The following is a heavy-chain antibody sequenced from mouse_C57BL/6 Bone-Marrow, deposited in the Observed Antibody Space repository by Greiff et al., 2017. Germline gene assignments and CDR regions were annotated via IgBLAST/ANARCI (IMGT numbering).Heavy chain of an antibody. CDR1: GYTFTSYW. CDR3: ARRQLRPGAMDY. D-gene: IGHD3-2*02. V-gene: IGHV1-64*01. J-gene: IGHJ4*01. CDR2: IHPNSGST. Sequence: VQLQQPGAELVKPGASVQLSCKASGYTFTSYWMHWVKQRPGQGLEWIGMIHPNSGSTNYNEKFKSKATLTVDKSSSTAYMQLSSLTSEDSAVYYCARRQLRPGAMDYWGQGTSVTVSS.